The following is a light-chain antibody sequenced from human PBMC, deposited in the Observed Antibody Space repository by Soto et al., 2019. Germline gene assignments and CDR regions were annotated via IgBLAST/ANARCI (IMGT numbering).Light chain of an antibody. V-gene: IGKV3-20*01. J-gene: IGKJ1*01. CDR1: QTISSRY. CDR2: DTS. Sequence: EIVLTQSPGTLSLSPGERATLSCRASQTISSRYLAWYQQKPGQAPRVLIYDTSNRATGIPDRFSGSGSGTDFTLTISRLEPEDFAVYYCQQYGSSGTFGQGTKVDIK. CDR3: QQYGSSGT.